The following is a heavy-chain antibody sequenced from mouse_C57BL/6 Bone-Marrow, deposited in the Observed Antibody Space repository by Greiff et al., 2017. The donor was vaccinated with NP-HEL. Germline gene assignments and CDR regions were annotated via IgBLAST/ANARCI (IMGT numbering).Heavy chain of an antibody. J-gene: IGHJ3*01. CDR2: IYPGDGDT. V-gene: IGHV1-80*01. CDR1: GYEFSNYW. Sequence: VQVVESGAELVKPGASVKISCKASGYEFSNYWMNWVMQRPGKGLEWIGQIYPGDGDTNYNGKFKDKATLTADKSSSTAYLQLSRLTSEDSAVYFCARGAYWGQGTLVTVSA. CDR3: ARGAY.